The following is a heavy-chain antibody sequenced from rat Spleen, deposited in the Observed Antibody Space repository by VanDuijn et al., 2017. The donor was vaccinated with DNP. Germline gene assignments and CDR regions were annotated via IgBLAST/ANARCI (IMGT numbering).Heavy chain of an antibody. CDR3: ARHGYGSYYAMDA. Sequence: EVQLVESGGGLVQPGRSMKLSCAASGFTFSSFPMAWVRQAPTKGLEWVASISTDGVNTYYRHSVKGRFTISRDNANHTLYLQMDSLRSEDTATYYCARHGYGSYYAMDAWGQGVMVTVSS. V-gene: IGHV5-25*01. CDR1: GFTFSSFP. J-gene: IGHJ2*01. CDR2: ISTDGVNT. D-gene: IGHD1-3*01.